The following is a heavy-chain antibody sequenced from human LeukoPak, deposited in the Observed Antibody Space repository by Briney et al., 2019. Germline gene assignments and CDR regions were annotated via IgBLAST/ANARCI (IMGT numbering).Heavy chain of an antibody. Sequence: GGSLRLSCAASGFTFSIYSMIWVRQAPGKRLEWVSTISSSSDTTYYADSVKGRFTISRDNSKSTLYLQMNSLRAEDTAIYYCATTLGYTYGYWGQGTLVTVSS. CDR1: GFTFSIYS. D-gene: IGHD5-18*01. J-gene: IGHJ4*02. CDR2: ISSSSDTT. V-gene: IGHV3-23*01. CDR3: ATTLGYTYGY.